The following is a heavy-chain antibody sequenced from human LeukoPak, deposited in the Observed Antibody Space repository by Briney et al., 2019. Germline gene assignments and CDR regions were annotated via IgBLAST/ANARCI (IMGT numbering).Heavy chain of an antibody. D-gene: IGHD3-22*01. Sequence: ASVKVSCKASGYTFTSYGISWVRQAPRQGLEWMGWISAYNGNTNYAQKLQGRVTMTTDTSTSTAYMELRSLRSDDTAAYYCARGIADYYDSSAYYYGPDYWGQGTLVTVSS. CDR1: GYTFTSYG. CDR3: ARGIADYYDSSAYYYGPDY. CDR2: ISAYNGNT. J-gene: IGHJ4*02. V-gene: IGHV1-18*01.